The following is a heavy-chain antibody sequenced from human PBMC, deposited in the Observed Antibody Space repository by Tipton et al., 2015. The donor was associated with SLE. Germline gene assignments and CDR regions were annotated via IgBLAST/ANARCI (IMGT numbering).Heavy chain of an antibody. D-gene: IGHD1-26*01. Sequence: TLSLTCAVSCFSISIYYYWGWIRPPPGKGLAWSGSIYHSGSTYYNPSPKSRVIILIDTSKNQFSLRLSSVTAADTAVYYCVRDDGAGPYYYGMDVWGQGTTVTVSS. V-gene: IGHV4-38-2*02. J-gene: IGHJ6*02. CDR2: IYHSGST. CDR1: CFSISIYYY. CDR3: VRDDGAGPYYYGMDV.